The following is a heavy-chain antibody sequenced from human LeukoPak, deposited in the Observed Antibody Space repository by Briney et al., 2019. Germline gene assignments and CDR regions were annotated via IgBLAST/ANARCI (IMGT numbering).Heavy chain of an antibody. Sequence: PSETLSLTCAVYGASFSDYYWSFIRQPPGKGLEWIGEIHHSGNTNYNPSLKSRVTISVDTSKNQFSLNLTSVTAADTAVYYCARSELSCSGGSCPTRYAFDIWGQGTVVTASS. CDR2: IHHSGNT. J-gene: IGHJ3*02. V-gene: IGHV4-34*01. CDR1: GASFSDYY. D-gene: IGHD2-15*01. CDR3: ARSELSCSGGSCPTRYAFDI.